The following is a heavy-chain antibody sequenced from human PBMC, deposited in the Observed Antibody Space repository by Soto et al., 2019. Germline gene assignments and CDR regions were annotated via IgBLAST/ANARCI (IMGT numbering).Heavy chain of an antibody. CDR1: GFSLSTSGVG. Sequence: QITLKESGPTLVKPTQTLTLTCTFSGFSLSTSGVGVGWIRQPPGKALEWLALIYWDDDKRYSPSLKSRLTITKDTSKNQVVLTMTNMDPVDTATYCCARVLGYCISTSCYDWYFDLWGRGTLVTVSS. CDR3: ARVLGYCISTSCYDWYFDL. V-gene: IGHV2-5*02. CDR2: IYWDDDK. D-gene: IGHD2-2*01. J-gene: IGHJ2*01.